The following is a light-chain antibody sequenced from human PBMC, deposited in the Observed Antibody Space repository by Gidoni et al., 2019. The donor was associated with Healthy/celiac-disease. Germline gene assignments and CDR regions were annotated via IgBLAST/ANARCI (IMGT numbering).Light chain of an antibody. CDR1: QSVSSSY. CDR3: QQYGSSPVLT. J-gene: IGKJ4*01. Sequence: EIVLTQSPGTLSLSPGERATLSCRACQSVSSSYLAWYQQKPGQAPRLLIYGASSRATGIPDRFSASGSGTDFTLTISRLEPEDFAVYYCQQYGSSPVLTFGGGTKVEIK. V-gene: IGKV3-20*01. CDR2: GAS.